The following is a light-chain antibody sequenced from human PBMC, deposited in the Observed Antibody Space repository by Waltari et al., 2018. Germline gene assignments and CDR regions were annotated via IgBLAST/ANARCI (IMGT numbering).Light chain of an antibody. Sequence: SYELTQPSSVSVSPGQTARITCSGDVLAKMYARWLQQKPGQAPVLVIYRDSERPSGIPERFSGSSSGITVTLTISGAQVEDEADYYCSTWDDALNGRVVFGGGTKVTVL. J-gene: IGLJ2*01. CDR3: STWDDALNGRVV. V-gene: IGLV3-27*01. CDR1: VLAKMY. CDR2: RDS.